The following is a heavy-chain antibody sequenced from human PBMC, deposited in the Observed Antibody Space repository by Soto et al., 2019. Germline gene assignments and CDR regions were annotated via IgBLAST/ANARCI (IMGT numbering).Heavy chain of an antibody. D-gene: IGHD3-22*01. Sequence: SETLSLTCSVSGSPISSYYWSWFRQPPGQGLESLGYVYYTGTTTYNPSLKSRLTISLDTSKTQFSLKLGSVTAADTAVYYCARLGDYYQTFDYWGQGALVTVSS. J-gene: IGHJ4*01. CDR3: ARLGDYYQTFDY. V-gene: IGHV4-59*08. CDR1: GSPISSYY. CDR2: VYYTGTT.